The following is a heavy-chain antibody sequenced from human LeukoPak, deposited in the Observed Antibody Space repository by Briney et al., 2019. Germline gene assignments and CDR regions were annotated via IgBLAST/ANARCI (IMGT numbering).Heavy chain of an antibody. CDR3: ARGSGGAFDI. J-gene: IGHJ3*02. D-gene: IGHD5-12*01. CDR1: GGSFSGYY. Sequence: PSETLSLTCAVYGGSFSGYYWSWIRQPPGKGLEWIGEINHSGSTNYNPSLKSRVTISVDTSKNQFSLKLSSVTAAVTAVYYCARGSGGAFDIWGQGTMVTVSS. V-gene: IGHV4-34*01. CDR2: INHSGST.